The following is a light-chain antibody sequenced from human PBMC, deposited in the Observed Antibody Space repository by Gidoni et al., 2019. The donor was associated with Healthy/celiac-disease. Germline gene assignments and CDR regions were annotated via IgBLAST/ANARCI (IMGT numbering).Light chain of an antibody. Sequence: EFVLTQSPATLSLSRGERATFSCRASQSVSSYLAWYQQKPGKAHRLLIYDASNRATGTPARFSGSGSGTDFTLTISILEPEDFAVYYCQQRSNWITFGQGTRLEIK. CDR2: DAS. CDR3: QQRSNWIT. CDR1: QSVSSY. J-gene: IGKJ5*01. V-gene: IGKV3-11*01.